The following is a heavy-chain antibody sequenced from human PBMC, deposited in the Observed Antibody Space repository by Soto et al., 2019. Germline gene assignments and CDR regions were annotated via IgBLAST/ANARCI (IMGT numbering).Heavy chain of an antibody. CDR1: GFTFSDYY. Sequence: QVQLVESGGGLVKPGGSLRLSCAASGFTFSDYYMSWIRQAPGKGLEWVSYISSSGSTIYYADSVKGRFTISRDNAKNSRYLQMNSLRADDTAVYYCARSRYYDFWSGYGMDVWGQGTTVTVSS. V-gene: IGHV3-11*01. D-gene: IGHD3-3*01. CDR2: ISSSGSTI. J-gene: IGHJ6*02. CDR3: ARSRYYDFWSGYGMDV.